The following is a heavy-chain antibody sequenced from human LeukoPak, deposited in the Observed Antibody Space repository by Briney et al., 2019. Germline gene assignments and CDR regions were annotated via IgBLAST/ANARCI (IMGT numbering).Heavy chain of an antibody. CDR1: GGTFSSYA. CDR2: IIPILGIA. D-gene: IGHD2-8*01. CDR3: AREGTNFDY. J-gene: IGHJ4*02. Sequence: SVRVSCKASGGTFSSYAISWVRQAPGQGLEWMGRIIPILGIANYAQKFQGRVTITADKSTSTAYMELSSLRSEDTAVYYCAREGTNFDYWGQGTLVTVSS. V-gene: IGHV1-69*04.